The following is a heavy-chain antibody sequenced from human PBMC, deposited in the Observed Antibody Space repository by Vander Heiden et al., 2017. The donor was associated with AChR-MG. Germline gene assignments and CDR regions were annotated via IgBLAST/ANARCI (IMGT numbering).Heavy chain of an antibody. CDR1: GYIFTSYW. Sequence: VQLVQSGAEVMKPGESLRISCKGSGYIFTSYWSNWVRQVPGKGLEWMGRIDPRDSYSNYSPSFEGHVTISADKSTSTAYLQWSSLKASDTAMYYCATSIVAAGTDWFDPWGQGTLVTVSS. V-gene: IGHV5-10-1*03. J-gene: IGHJ5*02. CDR3: ATSIVAAGTDWFDP. CDR2: IDPRDSYS. D-gene: IGHD6-13*01.